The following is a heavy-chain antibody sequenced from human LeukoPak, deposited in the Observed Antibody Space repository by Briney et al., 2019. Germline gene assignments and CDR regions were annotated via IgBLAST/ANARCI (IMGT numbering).Heavy chain of an antibody. CDR3: ARENSSGLHFFDY. Sequence: GASVKVSCKASGYTFTSYYMHWVRQAPGQGLEWMGIINPSGCSTSYAQKFQGRVTITRDTSTSTVYMELSSLRSEDTAVYYCARENSSGLHFFDYWGQGTLVTVSS. D-gene: IGHD3-22*01. CDR1: GYTFTSYY. V-gene: IGHV1-46*01. J-gene: IGHJ4*02. CDR2: INPSGCST.